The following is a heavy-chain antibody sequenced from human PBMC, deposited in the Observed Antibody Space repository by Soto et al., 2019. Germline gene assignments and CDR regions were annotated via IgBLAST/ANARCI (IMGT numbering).Heavy chain of an antibody. V-gene: IGHV3-21*01. CDR1: GFTFSSYS. J-gene: IGHJ4*02. CDR2: ISSSSSYI. D-gene: IGHD6-19*01. CDR3: ARAGPPSSGWYNPSDY. Sequence: GGSLRLSCAASGFTFSSYSMNWVRQAPGKGLEWVSSISSSSSYIYYADSVKGRFTISRDNAKNSLYLQMNSLRAEDTAVYYCARAGPPSSGWYNPSDYWGQGTLVTVSS.